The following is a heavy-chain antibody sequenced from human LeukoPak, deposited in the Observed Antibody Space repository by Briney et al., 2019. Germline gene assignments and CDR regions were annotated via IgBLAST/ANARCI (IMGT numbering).Heavy chain of an antibody. CDR3: ARQPNLDFDY. CDR1: GYRFTNYW. Sequence: GESLKISCKGSGYRFTNYWIGWVRQMPGKGLEWMGIIYPGDSNTIYSPSSQGQVTISADKSISTAYLQWSSLKASDTAMYYCARQPNLDFDYWGQGTLVTVSS. J-gene: IGHJ4*02. V-gene: IGHV5-51*01. CDR2: IYPGDSNT.